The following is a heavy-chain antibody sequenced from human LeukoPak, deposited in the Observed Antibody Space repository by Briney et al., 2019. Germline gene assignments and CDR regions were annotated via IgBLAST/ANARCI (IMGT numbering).Heavy chain of an antibody. CDR2: GHTSGTT. V-gene: IGHV4-4*07. J-gene: IGHJ5*02. CDR1: GVSISGVSISSYY. Sequence: SETLSLTCTVSGVSISGVSISSYYWSWIRLPAGKGLEWIGRGHTSGTTHYSPSLKSRVTMSVDTSKNQFSLRLNSVTAADTAVYYCARIITGTYFDWFDPWGQGTLVTVSS. CDR3: ARIITGTYFDWFDP. D-gene: IGHD1-7*01.